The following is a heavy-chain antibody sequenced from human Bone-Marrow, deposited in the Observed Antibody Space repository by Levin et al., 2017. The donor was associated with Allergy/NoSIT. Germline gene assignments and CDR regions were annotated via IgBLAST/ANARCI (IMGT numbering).Heavy chain of an antibody. V-gene: IGHV3-73*01. D-gene: IGHD6-19*01. Sequence: GGSLRLSCAASGFTFSGSAMHWVRQASGKGLEWVGRIRSKANSYATAYAASVKGRFTISRDDSKNTAYLQMNSLKTEDTAVYYCTRVQPIAVAGTRYYYYYYMDVWGKGTTVTVSS. J-gene: IGHJ6*03. CDR2: IRSKANSYAT. CDR1: GFTFSGSA. CDR3: TRVQPIAVAGTRYYYYYYMDV.